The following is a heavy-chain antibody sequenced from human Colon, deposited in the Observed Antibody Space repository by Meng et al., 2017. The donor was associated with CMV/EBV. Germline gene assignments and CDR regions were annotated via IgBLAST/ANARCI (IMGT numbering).Heavy chain of an antibody. Sequence: GESLKISCAASGFNFSDYYMSWIRRAPGKGLDWISYITNSGITTYYADSVRDRFTISRDNAKNSLYLQMNSLRADDTAVYYCVSGITGRPESEYWGQGTLVTVSS. CDR2: ITNSGITT. V-gene: IGHV3-11*01. CDR1: GFNFSDYY. J-gene: IGHJ4*02. D-gene: IGHD1-14*01. CDR3: VSGITGRPESEY.